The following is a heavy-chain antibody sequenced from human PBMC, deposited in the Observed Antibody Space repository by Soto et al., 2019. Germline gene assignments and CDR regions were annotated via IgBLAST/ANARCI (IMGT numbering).Heavy chain of an antibody. V-gene: IGHV4-39*01. CDR2: IYYSGST. CDR1: GGSISSSSYY. CDR3: ARHTPAISISDH. Sequence: QLQLQESGPGLVKPSETLSLTCTVSGGSISSSSYYWGWIRQPPGKGLEWIGSIYYSGSTYYNPSHKSRVTISVDTSKNQFSLKLSSVTAAVTAVYYCARHTPAISISDHWGQGTLVTVSS. J-gene: IGHJ4*02. D-gene: IGHD2-15*01.